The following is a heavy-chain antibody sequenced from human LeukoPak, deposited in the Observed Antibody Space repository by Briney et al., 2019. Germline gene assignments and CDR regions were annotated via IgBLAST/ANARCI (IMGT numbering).Heavy chain of an antibody. CDR3: ARDLAYYYDSSYD. CDR1: GFTFIIYS. D-gene: IGHD3-22*01. Sequence: GGSLRLSCAASGFTFIIYSMNCVRQAPGKGLEWVSSIDSSSRNINYADSVKGRFTISRDNAKNALYLQMNSLRAEDTAVYYCARDLAYYYDSSYDWGQGTLVTVSS. J-gene: IGHJ4*02. V-gene: IGHV3-21*01. CDR2: IDSSSRNI.